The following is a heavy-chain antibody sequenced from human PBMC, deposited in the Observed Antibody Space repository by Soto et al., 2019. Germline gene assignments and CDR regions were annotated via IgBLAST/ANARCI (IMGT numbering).Heavy chain of an antibody. CDR3: ARAPHDYSNYVRDWFDP. CDR1: GYTFTSYY. Sequence: QVQLVQSGAEVKKPGASVKVSCKASGYTFTSYYMHWVRQAPGQGLEWMGIINPSGGSTSYAQKFQGRVTMTRDTSTSTVYMELSSLRSEDTAVYYCARAPHDYSNYVRDWFDPWGQGTLVTVSS. D-gene: IGHD4-4*01. J-gene: IGHJ5*02. V-gene: IGHV1-46*03. CDR2: INPSGGST.